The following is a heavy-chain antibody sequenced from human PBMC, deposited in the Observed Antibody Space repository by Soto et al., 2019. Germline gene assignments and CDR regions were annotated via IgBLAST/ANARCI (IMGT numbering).Heavy chain of an antibody. D-gene: IGHD5-12*01. CDR1: GFRFSDYY. V-gene: IGHV3-11*01. CDR2: ISTTGSII. Sequence: QVQLVESGGGLVKPGGSLRLSCAASGFRFSDYYMAWIRQAPGKGLEWISYISTTGSIIHYAESVKGRFTISRDNTENSLFLQMDNLRAEDTATYFCARHGVLYRVGFDRWGRGALVIVSS. J-gene: IGHJ5*02. CDR3: ARHGVLYRVGFDR.